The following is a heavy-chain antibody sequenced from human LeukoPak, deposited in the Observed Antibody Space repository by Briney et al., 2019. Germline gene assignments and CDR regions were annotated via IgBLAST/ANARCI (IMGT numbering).Heavy chain of an antibody. CDR1: GGSISSYY. D-gene: IGHD4-17*01. CDR3: ARGPTLTTVTTSFDY. Sequence: PSETLSLTCTVSGGSISSYYWSWIRQPAGKGLEWIGRIYTSGSTNYNPSLKSRVTMSVDTSKNQFSLKLSSVTAADTAVYYCARGPTLTTVTTSFDYWGQGTLVTVSS. J-gene: IGHJ4*02. CDR2: IYTSGST. V-gene: IGHV4-4*07.